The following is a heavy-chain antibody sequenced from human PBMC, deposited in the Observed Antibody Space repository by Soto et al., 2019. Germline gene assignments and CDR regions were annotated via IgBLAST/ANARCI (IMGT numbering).Heavy chain of an antibody. Sequence: QVELVESGGGVVQPGGSLRLACAASGFTFSSYGMHWVRQAPGKGLEWVAVIWFDGSKEFYAASVEGRFTISRDNSKNMVYLEMNSPRDVDTAVYYCARAVPAAKGWFDSWGQGTRVTVSS. V-gene: IGHV3-33*01. CDR2: IWFDGSKE. CDR3: ARAVPAAKGWFDS. CDR1: GFTFSSYG. D-gene: IGHD2-2*01. J-gene: IGHJ5*01.